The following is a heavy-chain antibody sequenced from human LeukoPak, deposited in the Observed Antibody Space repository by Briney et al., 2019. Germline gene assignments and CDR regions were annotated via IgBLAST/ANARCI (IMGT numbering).Heavy chain of an antibody. CDR3: ARSGSNGINYFAY. Sequence: GGSLRLSCAASGFTFSSCSVNWVRQAPGKGLEWVSYISTSGSTIYYADSVKGRFTISRDNANNSLHLQMSSLRDEDTAVYYCARSGSNGINYFAYWGQGTLVTVSS. D-gene: IGHD2-15*01. CDR2: ISTSGSTI. J-gene: IGHJ4*02. V-gene: IGHV3-48*02. CDR1: GFTFSSCS.